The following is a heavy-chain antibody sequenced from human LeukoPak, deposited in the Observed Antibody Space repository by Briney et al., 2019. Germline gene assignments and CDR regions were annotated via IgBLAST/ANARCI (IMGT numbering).Heavy chain of an antibody. J-gene: IGHJ2*01. Sequence: GESLQASSKGSGYSFTSYWISWVRQMPGKGLEWMGRIDPSDSYTNYSPSFQGHVTISADKSISTAYLQWSSLKASDTAMYYCARHPGVTSWYFDLWGRGTMVTVSS. CDR1: GYSFTSYW. D-gene: IGHD3-10*01. V-gene: IGHV5-10-1*01. CDR3: ARHPGVTSWYFDL. CDR2: IDPSDSYT.